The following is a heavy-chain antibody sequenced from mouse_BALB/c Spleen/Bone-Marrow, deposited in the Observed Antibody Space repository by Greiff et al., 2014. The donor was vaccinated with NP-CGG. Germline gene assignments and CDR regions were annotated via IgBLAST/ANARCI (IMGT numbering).Heavy chain of an antibody. V-gene: IGHV2-2*02. CDR3: VRNGLRLREAMDY. CDR1: GFSLTSYA. J-gene: IGHJ4*01. Sequence: QVQLQQSGPGLVQPAQSLSITCTVSGFSLTSYAIHWVRQSPGKGLEWLGVMWIGGSTDYNAAFISRLNITKDNSKSQVFFKMNSLQTNDTAIYYCVRNGLRLREAMDYWGQGTSVTVSS. CDR2: MWIGGST. D-gene: IGHD2-4*01.